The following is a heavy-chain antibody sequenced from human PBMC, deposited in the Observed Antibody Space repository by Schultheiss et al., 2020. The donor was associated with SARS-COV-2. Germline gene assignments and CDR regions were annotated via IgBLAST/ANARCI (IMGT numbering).Heavy chain of an antibody. Sequence: SQTLSLTCTVSGGSISGGGYYWSWIRQHPGKGLEWIGYIYDIGSTDYNPSFKSRVTISGDTSKNQFSLKLSSVTAADTAVYYCARGSGSYDYWGQGTLVTVSS. J-gene: IGHJ4*02. V-gene: IGHV4-31*03. CDR2: IYDIGST. CDR3: ARGSGSYDY. D-gene: IGHD1-26*01. CDR1: GGSISGGGYY.